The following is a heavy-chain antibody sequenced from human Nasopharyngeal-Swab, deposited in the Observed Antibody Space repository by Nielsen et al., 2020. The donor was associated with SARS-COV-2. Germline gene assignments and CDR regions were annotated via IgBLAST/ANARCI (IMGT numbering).Heavy chain of an antibody. CDR2: ISSSGSTI. V-gene: IGHV3-11*04. CDR3: ARRGGYGTPVDY. Sequence: SCAASGFTVSDNDMSWIRQAPGKGLEWVSYISSSGSTIYYADSVKGRFTISRDNAKNSLYLQMNSLRAGDTAVYYCARRGGYGTPVDYWGQGTLVTVSS. D-gene: IGHD5-18*01. J-gene: IGHJ4*02. CDR1: GFTVSDND.